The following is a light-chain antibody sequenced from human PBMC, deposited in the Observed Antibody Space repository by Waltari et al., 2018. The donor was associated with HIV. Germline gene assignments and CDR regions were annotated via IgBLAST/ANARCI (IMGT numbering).Light chain of an antibody. CDR2: DAS. CDR3: QQYGTSPLT. Sequence: EIVWTQSPGTLSLSPGERATLSCRASQSVSSSSLAWYQQKPGQAPRLLIYDASSRATGIPDRFSGTGSVTDFTLTISRLEPEDFAVYYCQQYGTSPLTFGGGTKVEIK. V-gene: IGKV3-20*01. J-gene: IGKJ4*01. CDR1: QSVSSSS.